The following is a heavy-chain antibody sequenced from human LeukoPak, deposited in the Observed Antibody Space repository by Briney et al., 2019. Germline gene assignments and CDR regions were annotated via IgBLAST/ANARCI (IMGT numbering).Heavy chain of an antibody. D-gene: IGHD3-22*01. CDR1: GYTFTSYA. CDR3: ARVYYDSIGTGFDY. V-gene: IGHV1-3*01. Sequence: ASVKVSCKASGYTFTSYAMHWVRQAPGQRLEWMGWINAGNGNTKYSQKFQGRVTITRDTSANTAYMELGSLRSDDTAIYYCARVYYDSIGTGFDYWGQGTLVTVSS. CDR2: INAGNGNT. J-gene: IGHJ4*02.